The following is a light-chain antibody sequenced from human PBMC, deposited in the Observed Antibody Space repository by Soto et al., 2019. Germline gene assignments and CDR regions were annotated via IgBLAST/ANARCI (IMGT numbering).Light chain of an antibody. CDR2: GAS. J-gene: IGKJ1*01. V-gene: IGKV3-20*01. Sequence: EIVMTQSPATLSLSPGERATLSCRASPSVSGSNLAWYQQKPGQPPRLVIYGASSRATGIPDRFSGSGAGTDFTLTISRLEPEDFAVYSCQQYGSFGQGTKVDIK. CDR3: QQYGS. CDR1: PSVSGSN.